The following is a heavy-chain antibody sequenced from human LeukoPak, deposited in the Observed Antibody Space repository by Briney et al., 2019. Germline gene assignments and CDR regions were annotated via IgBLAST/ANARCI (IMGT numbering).Heavy chain of an antibody. D-gene: IGHD2/OR15-2a*01. Sequence: ASVKVSCKSSGFTFTDYYIHWVRQAPGQGLEWMGYIGPHSSATSSPQEFQGRVTMTRDTSMSTAYMELTRLTSDDTAVYYCAREGNGLLSRDFDYWGQGTLVTVSS. V-gene: IGHV1-2*02. J-gene: IGHJ4*02. CDR3: AREGNGLLSRDFDY. CDR1: GFTFTDYY. CDR2: IGPHSSAT.